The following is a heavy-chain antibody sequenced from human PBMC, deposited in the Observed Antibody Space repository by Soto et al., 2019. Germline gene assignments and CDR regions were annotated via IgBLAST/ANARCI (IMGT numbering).Heavy chain of an antibody. CDR1: GGSISSYY. D-gene: IGHD3-10*01. J-gene: IGHJ6*02. Sequence: SETLSLTCTVSGGSISSYYWSWIRQPPGKGLEWIGYIYYSGSTNYNPSLKSRVTISVDTSKNQFSLKLSSVTAADTAVYYCARVLVRGNRGYYYYYGRDVWGQGTTVTVSS. CDR3: ARVLVRGNRGYYYYYGRDV. V-gene: IGHV4-59*01. CDR2: IYYSGST.